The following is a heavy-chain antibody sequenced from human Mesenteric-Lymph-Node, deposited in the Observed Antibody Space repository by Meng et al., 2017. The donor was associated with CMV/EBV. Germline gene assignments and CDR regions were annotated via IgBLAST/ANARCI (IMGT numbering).Heavy chain of an antibody. D-gene: IGHD6-6*01. V-gene: IGHV3-66*01. Sequence: GESLKISCAASGFTVSSNYMSWVRQAPGKGLEWVSVIYSGGSTYYADSVKGRFTISRDNAKNSLYLQMNSLRAEDTAVYYCARDLSRQQPLGFDYWGQGTLVTVSS. CDR1: GFTVSSNY. CDR2: IYSGGST. CDR3: ARDLSRQQPLGFDY. J-gene: IGHJ4*02.